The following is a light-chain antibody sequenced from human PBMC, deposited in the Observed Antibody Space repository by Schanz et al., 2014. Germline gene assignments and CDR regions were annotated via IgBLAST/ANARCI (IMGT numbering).Light chain of an antibody. Sequence: EIVLTQTPGTLSLSPGERAALSCRASQIVITNFLAWYQQKPGQAPRLLISDASNRATGVPDRFSGSGSGTDFTLTISSLQSEDFAVYYCQQRSNWPLTFGGGTKVEIK. V-gene: IGKV3D-20*02. CDR3: QQRSNWPLT. CDR1: QIVITNF. CDR2: DAS. J-gene: IGKJ4*01.